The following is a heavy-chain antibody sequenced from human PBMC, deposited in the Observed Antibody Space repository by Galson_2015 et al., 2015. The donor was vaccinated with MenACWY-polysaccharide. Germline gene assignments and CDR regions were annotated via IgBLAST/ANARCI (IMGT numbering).Heavy chain of an antibody. CDR1: GFTFSSYG. J-gene: IGHJ4*02. Sequence: SLRLSCAASGFTFSSYGMHWVRQAPGKGLEWVAVISYDGSNKYYADSVKGRFTISRDNSKNTLYLQMSSLRAEDTAVYYYAKDSGGAEDYWGQGTLVTVSS. V-gene: IGHV3-30*18. CDR2: ISYDGSNK. CDR3: AKDSGGAEDY. D-gene: IGHD3-10*01.